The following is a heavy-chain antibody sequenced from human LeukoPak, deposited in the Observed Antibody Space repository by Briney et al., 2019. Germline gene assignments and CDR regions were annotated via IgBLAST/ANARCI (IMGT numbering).Heavy chain of an antibody. CDR2: IYSAGAT. Sequence: GGSLRLSCAASGFXVRGNYISWVRQAPGKGLEWVSVIYSAGATYYADAVKGRFSISRDNSKNTLYLQMGSLRAEDMAVYYCARVGYTSYYYYGMDVWGQGTTVTVSS. CDR1: GFXVRGNY. CDR3: ARVGYTSYYYYGMDV. J-gene: IGHJ6*02. D-gene: IGHD6-13*01. V-gene: IGHV3-66*01.